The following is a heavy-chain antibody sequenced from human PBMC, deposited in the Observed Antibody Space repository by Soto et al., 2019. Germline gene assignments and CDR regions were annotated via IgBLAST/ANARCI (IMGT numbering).Heavy chain of an antibody. CDR2: IYSGGST. J-gene: IGHJ4*02. D-gene: IGHD7-27*01. V-gene: IGHV3-53*01. CDR3: ARDCWGQCGVDY. Sequence: GGSLRLSCAASGFTVSSNYMSWVRQAPGKGLEWVSVIYSGGSTYYADSVKGRFTISRDNSKNTLYLQMNSLRAEDTAVYYCARDCWGQCGVDYWGQGTLVTVSS. CDR1: GFTVSSNY.